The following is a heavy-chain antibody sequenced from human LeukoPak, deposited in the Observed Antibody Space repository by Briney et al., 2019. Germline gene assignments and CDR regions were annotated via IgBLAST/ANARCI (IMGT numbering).Heavy chain of an antibody. CDR1: GRSISGDNW. D-gene: IGHD3-22*01. V-gene: IGHV4-4*02. Sequence: SETLSLTCAVSGRSISGDNWWSWVRQAPGKGLEWIGEVDHSGRTNYNPSLKSRVTISEDKSKNQFSLIMSSVTAADTAVYYCAKGDRGGWLDFDSWGQGTLATVSS. J-gene: IGHJ4*02. CDR3: AKGDRGGWLDFDS. CDR2: VDHSGRT.